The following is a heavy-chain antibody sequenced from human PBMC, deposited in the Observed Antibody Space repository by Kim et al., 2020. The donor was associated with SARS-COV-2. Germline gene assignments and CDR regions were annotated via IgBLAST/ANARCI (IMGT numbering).Heavy chain of an antibody. V-gene: IGHV3-64*04. J-gene: IGHJ4*02. CDR3: ARDHRHYYYDSSGLPYY. Sequence: VKGRFTISCDNSKNTLYLQMNRLRPEETAVYYCARDHRHYYYDSSGLPYYWGQGTLVTVSS. D-gene: IGHD3-22*01.